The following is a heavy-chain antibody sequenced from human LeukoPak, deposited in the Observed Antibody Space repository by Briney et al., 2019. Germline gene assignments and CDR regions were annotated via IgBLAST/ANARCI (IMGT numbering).Heavy chain of an antibody. Sequence: GGSLRLSCAASGFTVSSNYMSWVRQAPGKGLEWVSVIYSGGSTDYADSVKGRFTISRDNSKNTLYLQMNSLRAEDTAVYYCARDSSSWSNYFDYWGQGTLVTVSS. J-gene: IGHJ4*02. D-gene: IGHD6-13*01. CDR1: GFTVSSNY. V-gene: IGHV3-53*01. CDR2: IYSGGST. CDR3: ARDSSSWSNYFDY.